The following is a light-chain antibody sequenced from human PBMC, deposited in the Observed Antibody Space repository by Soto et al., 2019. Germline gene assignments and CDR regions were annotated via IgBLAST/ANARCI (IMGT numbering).Light chain of an antibody. V-gene: IGLV2-23*01. CDR3: CLYVGGRTYV. CDR1: VGL. J-gene: IGLJ1*01. CDR2: DDT. Sequence: QSALAQPASVSGSPGQSITISCTGTVGLVSWYQQHPGKVPKLIIYDDTKRPSGVSSRFSGSKSGNTASLTLSGLQTEHEADYHCCLYVGGRTYVFGTRTKVTVL.